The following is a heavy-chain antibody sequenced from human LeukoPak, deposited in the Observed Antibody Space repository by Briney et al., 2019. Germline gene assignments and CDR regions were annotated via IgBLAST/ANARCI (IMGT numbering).Heavy chain of an antibody. J-gene: IGHJ4*02. V-gene: IGHV3-23*01. Sequence: GGSLRLSCAASGFTFGNYAMSWVRQAPGKGLEWVSSIDSSGDYTFYADSVKGRFTISRDNSKDTLYLQLSGLRAEDTAIYYCGKEFSSGWFFWGQGTLVSVSS. CDR1: GFTFGNYA. CDR3: GKEFSSGWFF. D-gene: IGHD6-13*01. CDR2: IDSSGDYT.